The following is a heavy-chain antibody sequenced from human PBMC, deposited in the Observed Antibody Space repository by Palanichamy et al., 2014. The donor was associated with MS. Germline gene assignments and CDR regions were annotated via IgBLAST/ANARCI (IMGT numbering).Heavy chain of an antibody. J-gene: IGHJ4*02. V-gene: IGHV3-72*01. CDR1: GFTFSDHY. Sequence: EVQLVESGGGLVQPGGSLRLSCAVSGFTFSDHYMDWVRQAPGKGLEWVGRTKNKANSYITEYAASVKGRFTISRDESKNSLYLQMNSLKTEDTGVYYCARWSAGACDYWGQGTLVTVPS. CDR3: ARWSAGACDY. CDR2: TKNKANSYIT. D-gene: IGHD3-10*01.